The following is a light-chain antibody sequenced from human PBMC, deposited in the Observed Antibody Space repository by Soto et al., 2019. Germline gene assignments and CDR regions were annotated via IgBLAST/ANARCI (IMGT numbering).Light chain of an antibody. Sequence: EIVMTQSPATLSVSPGERATLSCRASQSVSSNLAWYQQKSGQAPRLLIYGASTRATDIPARFSGSGSGTEFTLTINSLQSEDFAVYYCQQYNNWPPPITFGQGTRLEIK. CDR1: QSVSSN. V-gene: IGKV3-15*01. CDR3: QQYNNWPPPIT. J-gene: IGKJ5*01. CDR2: GAS.